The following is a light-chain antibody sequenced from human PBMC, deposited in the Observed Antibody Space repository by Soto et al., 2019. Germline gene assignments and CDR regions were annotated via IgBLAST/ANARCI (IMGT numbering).Light chain of an antibody. CDR3: KQAVQNPLT. CDR2: WAS. CDR1: QSVLFDTNNKNY. J-gene: IGKJ4*01. V-gene: IGKV4-1*01. Sequence: IVVTQSPDSLAVSLGERATINCRSSQSVLFDTNNKNYFAWYQQKPGQPPKLLIYWASTRESGVPDRFSGSGSGTDFTLKISRVEAEDVGVYYCKQAVQNPLTFGGGTKVEIK.